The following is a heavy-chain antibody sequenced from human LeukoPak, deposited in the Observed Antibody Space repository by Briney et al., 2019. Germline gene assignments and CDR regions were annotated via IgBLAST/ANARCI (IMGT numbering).Heavy chain of an antibody. V-gene: IGHV3-30*02. Sequence: GGSLRLSCAASGFTFSSYGMHWVRQAPGKGLEWVAFIRYDGSNKYYADSVKGRFTISRDNSKNTLYLQMNGLRAEDTAVYYCAKETGSSLYYYYYYMDVWGKGTTVTISS. CDR1: GFTFSSYG. D-gene: IGHD1-26*01. J-gene: IGHJ6*03. CDR3: AKETGSSLYYYYYYMDV. CDR2: IRYDGSNK.